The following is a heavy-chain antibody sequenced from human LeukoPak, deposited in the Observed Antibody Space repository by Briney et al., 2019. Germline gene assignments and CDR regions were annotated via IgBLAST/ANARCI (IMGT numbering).Heavy chain of an antibody. D-gene: IGHD3-3*01. CDR2: IYTSGST. V-gene: IGHV4-61*02. CDR1: GGSISSGSYY. J-gene: IGHJ3*02. CDR3: ARDSTIFGVPDAFDI. Sequence: SETLSLTCTVSGGSISSGSYYWSWIRQPAGKGLEWIGRIYTSGSTNCNPSLKSRVTISVDTSKNQFSLKLSSVTAADTAVYYCARDSTIFGVPDAFDIWGQGTMVTVSS.